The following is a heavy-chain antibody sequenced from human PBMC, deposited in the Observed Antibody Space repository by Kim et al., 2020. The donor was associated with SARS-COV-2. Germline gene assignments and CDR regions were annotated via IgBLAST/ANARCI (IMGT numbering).Heavy chain of an antibody. CDR1: GFTFSDYY. V-gene: IGHV3-11*01. CDR3: ARKGYSYGDPNLYYYYYGMDV. D-gene: IGHD5-18*01. Sequence: GGSLRLSCAASGFTFSDYYMSWIRQAPGKGLEWVSYISSSGSTIYYADSVKGRFTISRDNAKNSLYLQMNSLRAEDTAVYYCARKGYSYGDPNLYYYYYGMDVWGQGTTVTVSS. CDR2: ISSSGSTI. J-gene: IGHJ6*02.